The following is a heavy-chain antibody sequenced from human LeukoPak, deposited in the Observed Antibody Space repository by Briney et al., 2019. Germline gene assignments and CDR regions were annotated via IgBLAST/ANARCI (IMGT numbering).Heavy chain of an antibody. V-gene: IGHV4-34*01. CDR3: ARGDAPHRGSGYYYGGVQH. CDR1: GGSFSGYY. CDR2: INHSGST. Sequence: PSETLSLTCAVYGGSFSGYYWSWIRQPPGKGLEWIGEINHSGSTNYKPSLKSRVTISVDTSKNQFSLKLSSVTAADTAVYYCARGDAPHRGSGYYYGGVQHWGQGTLVTVSS. J-gene: IGHJ1*01. D-gene: IGHD3-22*01.